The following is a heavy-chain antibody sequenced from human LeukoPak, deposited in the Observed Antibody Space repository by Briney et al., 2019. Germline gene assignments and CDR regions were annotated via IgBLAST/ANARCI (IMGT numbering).Heavy chain of an antibody. CDR1: GGSISSSYW. J-gene: IGHJ4*02. V-gene: IGHV4-4*02. CDR2: TYHSGST. CDR3: ARNFDDSGSLGYY. D-gene: IGHD3-10*01. Sequence: PSGTLSLTCAVSGGSISSSYWWSWVRQPPGKGLEWIGETYHSGSTNYNPSLKSRVTISVDKSKNQFSLKLRSVTAADTAVYYCARNFDDSGSLGYYWGQGILVTVSS.